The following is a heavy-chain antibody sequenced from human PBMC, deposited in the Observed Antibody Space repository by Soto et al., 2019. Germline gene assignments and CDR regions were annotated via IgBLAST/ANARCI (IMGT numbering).Heavy chain of an antibody. D-gene: IGHD5-18*01. Sequence: PGGSLRLSCAASGFTFSSYAISWVRQAPGKGLEWVSAISGSGGSTYYADSVKGRFTISRDNSKNTLYLQMNSLRAEDTAVYYCAKIGEDVDTAMVHFDYWGQGTLVTVSS. CDR2: ISGSGGST. CDR1: GFTFSSYA. V-gene: IGHV3-23*01. CDR3: AKIGEDVDTAMVHFDY. J-gene: IGHJ4*02.